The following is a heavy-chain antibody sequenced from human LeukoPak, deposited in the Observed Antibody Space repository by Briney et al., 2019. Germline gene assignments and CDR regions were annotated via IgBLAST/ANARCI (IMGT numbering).Heavy chain of an antibody. D-gene: IGHD2-15*01. CDR2: ISSSGSTI. CDR1: GFTFSSYE. J-gene: IGHJ5*02. CDR3: ASLVVVAENNWFDP. Sequence: GGSLRLSCAASGFTFSSYEMNWVRQAPGKGLEWVSYISSSGSTIYYADSVKGRFTISRDNAKNSLYLQMNSLRAEDTAVYYCASLVVVAENNWFDPWGQGTLVTVSS. V-gene: IGHV3-48*03.